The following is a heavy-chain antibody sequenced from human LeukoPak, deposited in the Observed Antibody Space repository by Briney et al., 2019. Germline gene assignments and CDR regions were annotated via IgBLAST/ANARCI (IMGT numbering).Heavy chain of an antibody. CDR2: ISGGGSSI. CDR1: GFTFSSYA. Sequence: GGSLRLSCAASGFTFSSYAMSWVRQAPGKGLEWVSAISGGGSSIHYADSVKGRFTISRDNSKNTLYLQMNSLRAEDTAVYYCARGDYYDSSGYHNYWGQGTLVTVSS. J-gene: IGHJ4*02. V-gene: IGHV3-23*01. CDR3: ARGDYYDSSGYHNY. D-gene: IGHD3-22*01.